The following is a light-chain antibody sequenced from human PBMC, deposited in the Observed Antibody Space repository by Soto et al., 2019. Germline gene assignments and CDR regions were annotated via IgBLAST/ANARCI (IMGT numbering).Light chain of an antibody. Sequence: DIQMTQSPSTLSASVGDTVTITCRASQNINNWLAWYQQKPGKAPKLLIYKTSSLESGLPSKFSGSGSGTEFTLTISGLQPDCFATCYCQQYDTFPPTLGQGTKLEIK. J-gene: IGKJ2*01. CDR1: QNINNW. V-gene: IGKV1-5*03. CDR2: KTS. CDR3: QQYDTFPPT.